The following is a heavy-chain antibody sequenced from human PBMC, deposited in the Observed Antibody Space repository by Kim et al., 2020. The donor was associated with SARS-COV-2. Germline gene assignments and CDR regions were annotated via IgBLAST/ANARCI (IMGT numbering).Heavy chain of an antibody. V-gene: IGHV4-34*01. J-gene: IGHJ4*02. Sequence: RVTISVDTSKNQFSLKLSSVTAADTAVYYCARGGIFYYGSGSYPLYFDYWGQGTLVTVSS. D-gene: IGHD3-10*01. CDR3: ARGGIFYYGSGSYPLYFDY.